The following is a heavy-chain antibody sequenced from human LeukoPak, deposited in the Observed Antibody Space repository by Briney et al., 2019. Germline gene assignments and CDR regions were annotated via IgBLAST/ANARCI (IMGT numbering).Heavy chain of an antibody. Sequence: ASVKVSCKASGYTFTGYYTHWVRQAPGQGLEWMGWINPNSGGTNYAQKFQGRVTMTRDTSISTAYVELSRLRSDDTAVYYCARDLYPTVALYCSGGSCYGAELRGGPFDIWGQGTMVTVSS. J-gene: IGHJ3*02. CDR3: ARDLYPTVALYCSGGSCYGAELRGGPFDI. V-gene: IGHV1-2*02. CDR1: GYTFTGYY. D-gene: IGHD2-15*01. CDR2: INPNSGGT.